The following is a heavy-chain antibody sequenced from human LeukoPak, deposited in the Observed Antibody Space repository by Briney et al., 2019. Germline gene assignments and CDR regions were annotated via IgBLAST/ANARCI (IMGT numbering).Heavy chain of an antibody. V-gene: IGHV3-21*01. Sequence: GGSLRLSCAASGFTFSSYGMHWVRQAPGKGLEWVSSISSSSSYIYYADSVKGRFTISRDNAKNSLYLQMNSLRAEDTAVYYCARQGTHDAFDIWGQGTMVTVSS. D-gene: IGHD1-1*01. CDR2: ISSSSSYI. CDR3: ARQGTHDAFDI. J-gene: IGHJ3*02. CDR1: GFTFSSYG.